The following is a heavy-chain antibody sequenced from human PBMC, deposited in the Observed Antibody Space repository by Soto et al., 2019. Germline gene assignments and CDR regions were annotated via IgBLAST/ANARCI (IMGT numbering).Heavy chain of an antibody. CDR2: ISGSGGST. Sequence: GSLRLSCAASGFTFSSYAMSWVRQAPGKGLEWVSAISGSGGSTYYADSVKGRFTISRDNSKNTLYLQMNSLRAEDTAVYYCAKTPTGYYDSSGYCDYWGQGTLVTVSS. D-gene: IGHD3-22*01. V-gene: IGHV3-23*01. CDR1: GFTFSSYA. J-gene: IGHJ4*02. CDR3: AKTPTGYYDSSGYCDY.